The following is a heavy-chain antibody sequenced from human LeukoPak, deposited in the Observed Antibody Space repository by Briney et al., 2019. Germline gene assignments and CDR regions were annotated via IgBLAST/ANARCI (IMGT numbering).Heavy chain of an antibody. CDR3: ARARTHIVGATGY. Sequence: GGSLRLSCAASGFTFSSYSMNWVRQAPGKGLEWVSSISSSSSYIYYADSVKGRFTISRDNAKNSLYLQMNSLRAEDTAVYYCARARTHIVGATGYWGQGTLVTVSS. D-gene: IGHD1-26*01. CDR2: ISSSSSYI. J-gene: IGHJ4*02. V-gene: IGHV3-21*01. CDR1: GFTFSSYS.